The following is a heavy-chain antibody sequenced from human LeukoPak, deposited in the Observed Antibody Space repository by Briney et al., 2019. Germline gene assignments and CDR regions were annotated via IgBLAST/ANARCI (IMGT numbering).Heavy chain of an antibody. Sequence: SETLSLTCSVSGGSISSGDYYWSWIRQPPGKGLEWIGYIYYNGSTYYNPSLKSRVTLSVDTSKNQFSLKLSSVTAADTSVYYCARQSRRGYSYGYSNYFDYWGQGTLVTVSS. J-gene: IGHJ4*02. CDR3: ARQSRRGYSYGYSNYFDY. CDR2: IYYNGST. CDR1: GGSISSGDYY. V-gene: IGHV4-30-4*01. D-gene: IGHD5-18*01.